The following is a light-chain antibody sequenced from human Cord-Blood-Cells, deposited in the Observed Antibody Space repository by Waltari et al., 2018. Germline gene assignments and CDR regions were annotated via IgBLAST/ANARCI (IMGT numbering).Light chain of an antibody. J-gene: IGLJ1*01. V-gene: IGLV2-23*01. CDR2: EGS. CDR3: CSYAGSYV. CDR1: SSDVGSYNL. Sequence: QSALTQPASVSGSPGQSITISCTGTSSDVGSYNLVSWYQQPPGKAPELMIYEGSKRPLGVSNRFTGSKSGNTASLTISGLQAEDEADYYCCSYAGSYVFGTGTKVTVL.